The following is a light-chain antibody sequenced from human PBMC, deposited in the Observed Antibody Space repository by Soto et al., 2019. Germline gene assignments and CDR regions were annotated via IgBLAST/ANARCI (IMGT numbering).Light chain of an antibody. CDR3: QQLNGYPRT. V-gene: IGKV1-9*01. J-gene: IGKJ1*01. CDR2: AAS. CDR1: QGINSF. Sequence: DIQLTQSPSFLSASVGDEVTITCRASQGINSFLAWYQQKPGKAPKVLIYAASTLESGVPSRFSGSGSGTEFTLTISSLQPEDFATYYGQQLNGYPRTFGQGTKVEIK.